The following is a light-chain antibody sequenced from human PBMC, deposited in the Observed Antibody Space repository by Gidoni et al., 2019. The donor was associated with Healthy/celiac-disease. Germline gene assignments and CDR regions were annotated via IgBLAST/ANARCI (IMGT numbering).Light chain of an antibody. V-gene: IGLV3-21*02. CDR3: QVWDSSSDHPV. CDR1: NIGSKS. J-gene: IGLJ3*02. CDR2: DDS. Sequence: SSVLTPTPSVSVAPGQTARITCGGNNIGSKSLHWYQQKPGQAPVLVVYDDSDRPSGIPERFSGSNSGNTATLTISRVEAGDEADYYCQVWDSSSDHPVFGGGTKLTVL.